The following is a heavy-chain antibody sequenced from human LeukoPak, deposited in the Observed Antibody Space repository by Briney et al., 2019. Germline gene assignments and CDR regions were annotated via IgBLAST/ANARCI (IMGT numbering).Heavy chain of an antibody. Sequence: PGGSLRLSCAASGFTFSTYALHWVRQAPGKGLECVAFITYDGSSEYYADSVKGRFTISRDNAKNSLYLQMNSLRAEDTAVYYCARDGIRVTITGTTFDYWGQGTLVTVSS. CDR1: GFTFSTYA. J-gene: IGHJ4*02. D-gene: IGHD1-20*01. CDR3: ARDGIRVTITGTTFDY. CDR2: ITYDGSSE. V-gene: IGHV3-30-3*01.